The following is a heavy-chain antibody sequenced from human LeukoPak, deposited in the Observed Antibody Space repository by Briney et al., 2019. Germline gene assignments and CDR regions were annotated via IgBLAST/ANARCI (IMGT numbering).Heavy chain of an antibody. V-gene: IGHV3-30*18. CDR2: ISYDGNNK. CDR1: GFTFSSYG. D-gene: IGHD4-17*01. Sequence: PGGSLRLSCAASGFTFSSYGMHWVRQAPGKGLEWVALISYDGNNKYYADSVKGRFTISRDNSKNTLYLQMNSLRAEDTAVYYCAKDMDHDYDDYGFDYWGQGTLVTVSS. CDR3: AKDMDHDYDDYGFDY. J-gene: IGHJ4*02.